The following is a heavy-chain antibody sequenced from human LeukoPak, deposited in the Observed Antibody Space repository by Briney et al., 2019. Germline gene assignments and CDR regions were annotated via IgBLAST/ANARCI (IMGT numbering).Heavy chain of an antibody. Sequence: SETLSLTCTVSGGSISSSSYYWGWIRQPPGKGLEWIGSIYYSGSTYYNPSHKSRVTISVDTSKNQFSLQLSSVTAADTAVYYCARGLIRDGSLYFDYWGQGTLVTVSS. V-gene: IGHV4-39*07. CDR3: ARGLIRDGSLYFDY. D-gene: IGHD5-24*01. CDR1: GGSISSSSYY. CDR2: IYYSGST. J-gene: IGHJ4*02.